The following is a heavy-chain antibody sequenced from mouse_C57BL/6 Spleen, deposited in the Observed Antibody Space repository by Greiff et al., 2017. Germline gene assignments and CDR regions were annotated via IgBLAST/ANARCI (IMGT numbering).Heavy chain of an antibody. CDR2: IDPSDSYT. Sequence: QVQLQQPGAELVMPGASVKLSCKASGYTFTSYWMHWVKQRPGQGLEWIGEIDPSDSYTNYNQKFKGKSTLTVDKSSSTAYMQLSSLTSEDSAVYYCARRNHSNYLYYFDYWGQGTTLTVSS. CDR1: GYTFTSYW. D-gene: IGHD2-5*01. CDR3: ARRNHSNYLYYFDY. J-gene: IGHJ2*01. V-gene: IGHV1-69*01.